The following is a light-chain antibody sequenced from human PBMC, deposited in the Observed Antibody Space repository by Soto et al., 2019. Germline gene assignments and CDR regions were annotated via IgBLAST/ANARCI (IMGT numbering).Light chain of an antibody. Sequence: QSALTQPASVSGSPGRSVTISCTGSSSDVGDFNYVSWYQHLPVRAPKLIIYDVTNRPSGISYRFSASKSGRTASLTISGLQAEDEADYYCSSYSSSSTHVVFGGGTQLTVL. J-gene: IGLJ2*01. V-gene: IGLV2-14*03. CDR2: DVT. CDR1: SSDVGDFNY. CDR3: SSYSSSSTHVV.